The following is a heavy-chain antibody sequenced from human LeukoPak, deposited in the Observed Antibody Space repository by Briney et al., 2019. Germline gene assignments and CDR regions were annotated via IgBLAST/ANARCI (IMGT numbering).Heavy chain of an antibody. J-gene: IGHJ4*02. D-gene: IGHD1-26*01. CDR2: IWYDGSNK. CDR3: ARNNGNYILDD. V-gene: IGHV3-33*01. Sequence: GGSLRLSCAASGFTYSSYGMHWVRQAPGKGLEWVAIIWYDGSNKYYADSVKGRFTISRDNSKNTLYLQMNSLRAEDTARYYCARNNGNYILDDWGQGTLVTVSP. CDR1: GFTYSSYG.